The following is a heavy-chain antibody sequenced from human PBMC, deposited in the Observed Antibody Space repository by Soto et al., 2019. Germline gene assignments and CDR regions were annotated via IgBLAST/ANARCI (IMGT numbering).Heavy chain of an antibody. CDR1: GFTFSNYA. V-gene: IGHV3-23*01. Sequence: EVQLLESGGGLVQPRGSLRLSCAASGFTFSNYAMTWVRQAPGKGLEWVSVISGSGGNTYYADSVKGRFTISRDNSQNTLSLQMNSLRAEDTAVYYCAKRTMSSVWPFDYWGQGTLVTVSS. J-gene: IGHJ4*02. D-gene: IGHD6-19*01. CDR3: AKRTMSSVWPFDY. CDR2: ISGSGGNT.